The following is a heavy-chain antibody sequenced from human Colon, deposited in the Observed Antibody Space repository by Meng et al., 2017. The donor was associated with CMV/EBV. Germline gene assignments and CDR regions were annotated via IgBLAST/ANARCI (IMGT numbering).Heavy chain of an antibody. CDR2: IVTTGDAV. Sequence: GESLKISCAASGFTFSLYGMTWVRLAPGRGLEWVSSIVTTGDAVYYADSVKGRFTISRDNAGNSLYLQMNSLSAEDTAVYYCARDNSRVQGNIPILVVPQGFDFWGQGTLVTVSS. CDR1: GFTFSLYG. CDR3: ARDNSRVQGNIPILVVPQGFDF. D-gene: IGHD3-22*01. J-gene: IGHJ4*02. V-gene: IGHV3-21*01.